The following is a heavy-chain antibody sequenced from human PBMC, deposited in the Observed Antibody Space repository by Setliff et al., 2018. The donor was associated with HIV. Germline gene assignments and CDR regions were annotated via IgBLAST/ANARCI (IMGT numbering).Heavy chain of an antibody. CDR2: MNPNSGNT. CDR1: GYTFTSSD. CDR3: ARGTWYTSGWYSSRYLDV. D-gene: IGHD6-19*01. Sequence: ASVKVSCKASGYTFTSSDINWVRQATGQGLEWMGWMNPNSGNTGYAQKFQGRVTMTRDTPIRTAYMELSSLRSEDTAVYYCARGTWYTSGWYSSRYLDVWGKGTTVTVSS. V-gene: IGHV1-8*02. J-gene: IGHJ6*03.